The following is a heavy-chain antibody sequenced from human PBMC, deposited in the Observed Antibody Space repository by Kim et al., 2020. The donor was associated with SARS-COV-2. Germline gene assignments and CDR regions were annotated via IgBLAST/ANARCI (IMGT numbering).Heavy chain of an antibody. CDR3: ARDGVAAGGYYGMDV. CDR2: INHSGST. J-gene: IGHJ6*02. V-gene: IGHV4-34*01. Sequence: SETLSLTCAVYGGSFSGYYWSWIRQPPGKGLEWIGEINHSGSTNYNPSLKSRVTISVDTSKNQFSLKLSSVTAADTAVYYCARDGVAAGGYYGMDVWGQGTTVTVSS. D-gene: IGHD6-13*01. CDR1: GGSFSGYY.